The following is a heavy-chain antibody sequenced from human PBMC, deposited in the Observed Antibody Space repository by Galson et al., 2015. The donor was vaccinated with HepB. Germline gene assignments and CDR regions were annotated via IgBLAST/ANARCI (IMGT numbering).Heavy chain of an antibody. D-gene: IGHD5-18*01. V-gene: IGHV1-69*06. CDR1: GGTFSSSA. J-gene: IGHJ4*02. CDR2: IIPIFGTA. CDR3: ARGDSYVFYY. Sequence: SVKVSCKASGGTFSSSAISWVRQAPGQGLEWMGGIIPIFGTANYAQKFQGRVTITADKFTSTAYMELSSLRSEDTAVYYCARGDSYVFYYWGQGTLVAVSS.